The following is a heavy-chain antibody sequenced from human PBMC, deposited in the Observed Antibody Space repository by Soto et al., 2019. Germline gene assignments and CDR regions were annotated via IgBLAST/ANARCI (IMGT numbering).Heavy chain of an antibody. J-gene: IGHJ6*02. Sequence: GGSLRLSCAASGFTFSNAWMNWVRQAPGKGLEWVGRIKSKTDGGTTDYAAPVKGRFTISRDDSKNTLYLQMNSLKTEDTAVYYCTTEMTTVTTFDYYSVMDVWGQGTTVPVSS. CDR3: TTEMTTVTTFDYYSVMDV. D-gene: IGHD4-17*01. CDR1: GFTFSNAW. V-gene: IGHV3-15*07. CDR2: IKSKTDGGTT.